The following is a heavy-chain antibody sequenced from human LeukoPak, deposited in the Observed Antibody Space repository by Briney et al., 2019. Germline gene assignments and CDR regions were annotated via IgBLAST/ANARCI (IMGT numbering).Heavy chain of an antibody. CDR1: GFTFSTSG. CDR3: AKGNGYSYGNYFDY. V-gene: IGHV3-30*18. D-gene: IGHD5-18*01. J-gene: IGHJ4*02. Sequence: GGSLRLSCAASGFTFSTSGMHWVRQAPGKGLEWVTLISYDGINTYYTDSVKGRFTISRDNSKNTLYLQMNSLRAEDTAVYYCAKGNGYSYGNYFDYWGQGTLVTVSS. CDR2: ISYDGINT.